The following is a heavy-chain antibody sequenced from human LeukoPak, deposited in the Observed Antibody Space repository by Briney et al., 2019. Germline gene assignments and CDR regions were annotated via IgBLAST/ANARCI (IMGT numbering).Heavy chain of an antibody. V-gene: IGHV3-23*01. CDR3: ARGGGYYPIDY. Sequence: TGGSLRLSCAASGFTFSSYAMSWVRQAPGKGLEWVSAISGSGGSTYYADSVKGRFTISRDDSKNTLYLQMNSLRAEDTAVYYCARGGGYYPIDYWGQGTLVTVSS. CDR1: GFTFSSYA. D-gene: IGHD2-15*01. CDR2: ISGSGGST. J-gene: IGHJ4*02.